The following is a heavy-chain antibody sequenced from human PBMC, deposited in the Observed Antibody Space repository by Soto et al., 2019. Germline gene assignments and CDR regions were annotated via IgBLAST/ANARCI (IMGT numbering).Heavy chain of an antibody. CDR2: ISAYNGNT. J-gene: IGHJ6*02. CDR3: ARIVVVPAAILYYYYGMDV. V-gene: IGHV1-18*01. D-gene: IGHD2-2*01. CDR1: RYTFTSYG. Sequence: ASVKVSCKASRYTFTSYGISWVRQAPGQGLEWMGWISAYNGNTNYAQKLQGRVTMTTDTSTSTAYMELRSLRSDDTAVYYCARIVVVPAAILYYYYGMDVWGQGTTVTVSS.